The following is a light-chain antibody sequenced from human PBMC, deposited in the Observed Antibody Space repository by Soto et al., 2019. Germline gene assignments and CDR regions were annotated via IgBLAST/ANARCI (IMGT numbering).Light chain of an antibody. Sequence: QSVLTHPASVSWSPGHSITVSCSGTSSDIGAHNFVSWYQQHPGKAPKLIIYEVINRPSGVSDRFSGSKSGNTASLTISGLQSEEEADYYCNSYTTSNNFVFGSGTKVTVL. CDR3: NSYTTSNNFV. CDR1: SSDIGAHNF. V-gene: IGLV2-14*03. J-gene: IGLJ1*01. CDR2: EVI.